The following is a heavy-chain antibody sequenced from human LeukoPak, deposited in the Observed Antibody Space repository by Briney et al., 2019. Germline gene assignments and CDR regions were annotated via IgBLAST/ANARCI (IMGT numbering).Heavy chain of an antibody. D-gene: IGHD3-10*01. CDR3: ARVWFGELHSIDYYYYGMDV. CDR2: INPNSGGT. Sequence: ASVTVSCKASGYTFTGYYMHWVRQAPGQGLEWMGWINPNSGGTNYAQKFQGRVTMTRDTSISTAYMELSRLRSDDTAVYYCARVWFGELHSIDYYYYGMDVWGQGTTVTVSS. CDR1: GYTFTGYY. J-gene: IGHJ6*02. V-gene: IGHV1-2*02.